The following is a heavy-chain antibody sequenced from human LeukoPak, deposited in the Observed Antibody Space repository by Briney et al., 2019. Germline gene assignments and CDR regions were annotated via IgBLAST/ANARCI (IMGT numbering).Heavy chain of an antibody. Sequence: GASVKVSCKSSGYTFTSYYMHWVRQAPGQGLEWMGIINPSGGSTSYAQKFQGRVTMTRDTSTSTVYMELSSLRSEDTAVYYCARADLSSSWTENFDYWGQGTLVTVSS. CDR2: INPSGGST. CDR3: ARADLSSSWTENFDY. J-gene: IGHJ4*02. V-gene: IGHV1-46*01. D-gene: IGHD6-13*01. CDR1: GYTFTSYY.